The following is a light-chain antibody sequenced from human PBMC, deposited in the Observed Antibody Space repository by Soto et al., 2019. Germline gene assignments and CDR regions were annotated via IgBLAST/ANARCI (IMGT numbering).Light chain of an antibody. CDR1: SSDVGGYNY. CDR2: DVS. J-gene: IGLJ1*01. V-gene: IGLV2-14*01. CDR3: SSYTSSSTRV. Sequence: ALTQPASVSGSPGQSITISCTGTSSDVGGYNYVSWYQQHPGKAPKLMIYDVSNRPSGVSNRFSGSKSGNTASLTISGLQAEDEADYYCSSYTSSSTRVFGTGTKLTVL.